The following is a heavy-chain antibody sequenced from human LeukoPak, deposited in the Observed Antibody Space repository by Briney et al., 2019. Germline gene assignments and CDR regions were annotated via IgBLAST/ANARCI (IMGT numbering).Heavy chain of an antibody. CDR3: ARHLIEHYDFWSGYYF. CDR2: IYYSGST. J-gene: IGHJ4*02. V-gene: IGHV4-39*01. D-gene: IGHD3-3*01. Sequence: NPSETLSLTCTVSGGSISSSSYYWGWIRQPPGKGLEWIGSIYYSGSTYYNPSLKSRVTISVDTSKNQFSLKLSSVTAADTAVYYCARHLIEHYDFWSGYYFGGQGTLVTVSS. CDR1: GGSISSSSYY.